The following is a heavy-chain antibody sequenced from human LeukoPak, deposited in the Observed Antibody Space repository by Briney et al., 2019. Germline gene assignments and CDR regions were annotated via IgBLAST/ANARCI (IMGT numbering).Heavy chain of an antibody. V-gene: IGHV3-33*01. Sequence: PGGSLRLSCAASGFTFSSYGMHWVRQAPGKGLEWVAVIWYDGSNKYYADSVKGRFTISRDNSKNTLYLQMNSLRAEDTAVYYCARGGPGYYYGMDVWGQGTTVTVSS. CDR2: IWYDGSNK. CDR1: GFTFSSYG. D-gene: IGHD3-16*01. J-gene: IGHJ6*02. CDR3: ARGGPGYYYGMDV.